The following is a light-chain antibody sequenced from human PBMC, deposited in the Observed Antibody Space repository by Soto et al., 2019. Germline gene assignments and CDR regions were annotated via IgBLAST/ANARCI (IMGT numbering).Light chain of an antibody. CDR1: SSNIGNNY. CDR2: SNN. CDR3: AAWDDSLTGHYV. J-gene: IGLJ1*01. Sequence: QSVLTQPPSASGTPGQRVTISCSGSSSNIGNNYVSWYQHLPGTAPKLLIYSNNQRPSGVPDRFSGSKSGTSASLAISGLRSEDEADYYCAAWDDSLTGHYVFGTGTKVTVL. V-gene: IGLV1-47*01.